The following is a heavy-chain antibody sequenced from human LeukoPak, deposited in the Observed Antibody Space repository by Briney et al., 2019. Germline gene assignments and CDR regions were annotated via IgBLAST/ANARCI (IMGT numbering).Heavy chain of an antibody. CDR3: AHRRADSSITYFDY. J-gene: IGHJ4*02. D-gene: IGHD6-13*01. V-gene: IGHV2-5*02. CDR1: GFSLSTSGVG. CDR2: IYWDDDK. Sequence: SGPTLVSPTQTLTLTCAFSGFSLSTSGVGVGWIRQPPGKALEWLALIYWDDDKRYSPSLKSRLTITKDTSKNQVVLTMTNMDPVDTATYYCAHRRADSSITYFDYWGQGTLVTVSS.